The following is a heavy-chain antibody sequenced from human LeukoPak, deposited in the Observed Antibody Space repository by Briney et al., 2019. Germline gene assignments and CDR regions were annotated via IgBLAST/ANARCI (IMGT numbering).Heavy chain of an antibody. D-gene: IGHD6-19*01. CDR3: ARAGCDF. CDR1: GFTFSSYT. CDR2: IATSGTYI. Sequence: GGSLILSCAASGFTFSSYTMNWVRQAPGKGLEWVSSIATSGTYIYYADSVKGRFNISRDNARNSLYLQMNSLRAEDTAVYYCARAGCDFWGQGTLVTVSS. J-gene: IGHJ4*02. V-gene: IGHV3-21*01.